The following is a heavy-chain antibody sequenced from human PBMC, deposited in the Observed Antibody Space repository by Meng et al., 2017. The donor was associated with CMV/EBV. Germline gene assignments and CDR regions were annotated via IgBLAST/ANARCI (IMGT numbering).Heavy chain of an antibody. V-gene: IGHV1-46*01. CDR2: INPSGGST. Sequence: ASVKVSCKASGYTFTSYYMHWVRQAPGQGLEWMGIINPSGGSTSYAQKLQGRVTMTRDTSTSTVYMELSSLRSEDTAVYYCARGHPQEQLAYYYYGMDVWGQGTTVTVSS. D-gene: IGHD6-6*01. CDR3: ARGHPQEQLAYYYYGMDV. J-gene: IGHJ6*02. CDR1: GYTFTSYY.